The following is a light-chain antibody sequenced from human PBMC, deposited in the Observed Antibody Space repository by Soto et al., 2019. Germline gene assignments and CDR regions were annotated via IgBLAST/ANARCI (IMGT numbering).Light chain of an antibody. Sequence: DIQMTQSPSSLSASVGDRVTITCQASQDISNYLNWYQQKPGKAPKLLIYDASNLETGVPSRFSGSGSGTDFTLTISGLQPEDVATYYCLQDNNYPLTFGGGTKVDIK. CDR2: DAS. J-gene: IGKJ4*01. CDR3: LQDNNYPLT. V-gene: IGKV1-33*01. CDR1: QDISNY.